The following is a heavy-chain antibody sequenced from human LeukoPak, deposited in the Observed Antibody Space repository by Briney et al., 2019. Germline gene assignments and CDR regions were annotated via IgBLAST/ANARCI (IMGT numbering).Heavy chain of an antibody. Sequence: GGCLRLSCAASGFSFSEYYMTWIRQAPGKGLEWVSNLSSSGRYTNYADSVRGRFTISRDNAKKSLYLQMNSLRAEDTAVYYCARHSEGPVNDAFDIWGQGTKVTVSS. D-gene: IGHD2-2*01. CDR2: LSSSGRYT. CDR1: GFSFSEYY. J-gene: IGHJ3*02. CDR3: ARHSEGPVNDAFDI. V-gene: IGHV3-11*03.